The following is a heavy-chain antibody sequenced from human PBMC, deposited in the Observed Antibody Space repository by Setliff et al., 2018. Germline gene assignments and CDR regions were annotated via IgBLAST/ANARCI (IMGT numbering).Heavy chain of an antibody. D-gene: IGHD6-19*01. V-gene: IGHV1-46*01. CDR2: INPSGGST. J-gene: IGHJ4*02. CDR1: GYTFTSYY. CDR3: ARDEGSGWYVGY. Sequence: ASVKVSCKASGYTFTSYYMHWVRQAPGQGLEWMGIINPSGGSTSYAQKFQGRVTITADESTSTVYMELSSLRSEDTAVYYCARDEGSGWYVGYWGQGTLVTVSS.